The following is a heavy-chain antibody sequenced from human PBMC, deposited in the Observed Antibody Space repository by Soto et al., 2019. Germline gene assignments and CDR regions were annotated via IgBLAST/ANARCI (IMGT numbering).Heavy chain of an antibody. V-gene: IGHV2-26*01. Sequence: QVTLKESGPVLVKPTETLTLTCTVSGFSLSNARMGVSWIRQPPGKALEWLAHIFSNDEKSYSTSLKSRLTIPKDNSKSQVVPNLTNMDPVENATIFRARVVPSGWGEYFFFGMDVWGQGTTVTRSS. D-gene: IGHD6-19*01. J-gene: IGHJ6*02. CDR2: IFSNDEK. CDR1: GFSLSNARMG. CDR3: ARVVPSGWGEYFFFGMDV.